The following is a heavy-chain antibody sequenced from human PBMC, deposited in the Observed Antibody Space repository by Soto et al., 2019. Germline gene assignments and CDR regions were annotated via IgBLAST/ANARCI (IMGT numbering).Heavy chain of an antibody. V-gene: IGHV3-7*01. J-gene: IGHJ6*02. CDR1: GFTFSSYW. CDR3: TRDMNV. Sequence: GGSLRLSCAASGFTFSSYWMTWVRQAPGKGLEWVANIKEDGSDKYYVDSVKGRFTISRDNAKNSLYLQMNSLRAEDTAVYFCTRDMNVWGQGTTVTVSS. CDR2: IKEDGSDK.